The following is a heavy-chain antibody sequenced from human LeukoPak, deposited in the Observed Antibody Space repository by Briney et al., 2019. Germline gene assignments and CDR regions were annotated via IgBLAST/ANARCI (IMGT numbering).Heavy chain of an antibody. V-gene: IGHV1-69*04. Sequence: SVKVSCKASGGTFSSYAISWVRQAPGQGLEWMGRIIPILGIANYAQKFQGRVTITADKSTSTAYMELSSLRSEDTAVYYCARDRSGSYYFDYWGQGTLVTISS. CDR3: ARDRSGSYYFDY. J-gene: IGHJ4*02. D-gene: IGHD1-26*01. CDR2: IIPILGIA. CDR1: GGTFSSYA.